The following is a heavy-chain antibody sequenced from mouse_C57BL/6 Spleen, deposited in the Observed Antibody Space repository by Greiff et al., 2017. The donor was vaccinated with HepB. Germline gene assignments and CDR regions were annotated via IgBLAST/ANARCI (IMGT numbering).Heavy chain of an antibody. D-gene: IGHD1-1*01. J-gene: IGHJ4*01. Sequence: EVQGVESGGGLVKPGGSLKLSCAASGFTFSSYAMSWVRQTPEKRLEWVATISDGGSYTYYPDNVKGRFTISRDNAKNNLYLQMSHLKSEDTAMYYCAREDTTVVPAMDYWGQGTSVTVSS. CDR1: GFTFSSYA. CDR3: AREDTTVVPAMDY. CDR2: ISDGGSYT. V-gene: IGHV5-4*01.